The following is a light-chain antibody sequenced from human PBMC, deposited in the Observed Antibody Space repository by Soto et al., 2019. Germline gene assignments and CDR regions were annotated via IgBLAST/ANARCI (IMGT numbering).Light chain of an antibody. J-gene: IGLJ2*01. V-gene: IGLV2-8*01. CDR3: SSYAGNNKVGL. CDR2: EVH. CDR1: SSDFGAYDY. Sequence: QSALTQPPSASGPPGQSVTISCTETSSDFGAYDYVSWYQQYPGKAHKLLIYEVHHRPSGVTDRFSGSKSGNTASLTVSGQMTEDEADSYRSSYAGNNKVGLFGGGT.